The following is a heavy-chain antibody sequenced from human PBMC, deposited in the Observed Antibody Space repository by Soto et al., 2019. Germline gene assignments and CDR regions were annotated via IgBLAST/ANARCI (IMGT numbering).Heavy chain of an antibody. CDR2: IGGSGHST. CDR1: GFTFSSYA. D-gene: IGHD5-18*01. Sequence: GGSLRLSCAASGFTFSSYAMSWVRQAPGKGLEWVSAIGGSGHSTYYADSVKGRFTISRDNSKNTLDLQMNSLRAEDTAVYYCAKGELTWMQLWFFDYWGQGTLVTVSS. V-gene: IGHV3-23*01. J-gene: IGHJ4*02. CDR3: AKGELTWMQLWFFDY.